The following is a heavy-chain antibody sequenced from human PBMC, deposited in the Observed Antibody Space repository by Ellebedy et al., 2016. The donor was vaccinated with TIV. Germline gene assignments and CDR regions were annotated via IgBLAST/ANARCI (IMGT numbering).Heavy chain of an antibody. J-gene: IGHJ4*02. D-gene: IGHD6-13*01. Sequence: MPSETLSLTCTVSGGSISSSTWWRWVRQSPGKGLEWIGEIYDSGSTNYYPSITSRVTISLDKSKNELSLKLTSMTAADTSVYYCVGDPQYISSWDKVPYWGQGTLVTVSS. CDR2: IYDSGST. CDR1: GGSISSSTW. V-gene: IGHV4-4*02. CDR3: VGDPQYISSWDKVPY.